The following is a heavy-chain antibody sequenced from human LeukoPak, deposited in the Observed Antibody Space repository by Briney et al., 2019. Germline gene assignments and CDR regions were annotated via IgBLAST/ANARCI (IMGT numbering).Heavy chain of an antibody. J-gene: IGHJ4*02. Sequence: SGGSLRLSCAASGFTFDDYGMSWARQAPGKGLEWVSGINWNGGSTGYADSVKGRFTISRDNSKNTLYLQMKSLRAEDTAVYYCAKDKVGALYYFDYWGQGTLVTVSS. CDR1: GFTFDDYG. CDR3: AKDKVGALYYFDY. D-gene: IGHD1-26*01. V-gene: IGHV3-20*04. CDR2: INWNGGST.